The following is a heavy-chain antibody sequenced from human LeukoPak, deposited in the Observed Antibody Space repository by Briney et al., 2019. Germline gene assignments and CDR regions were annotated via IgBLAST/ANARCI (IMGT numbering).Heavy chain of an antibody. Sequence: SETLSLTCTVSGGSISSSSYYWGWIRQPPGKGLEWIGSIYYSGSTYYNPSLKRRVTISVDTSKNQFSLKLSSVTAADTAVYYCARKRRNYCSSTSCYNPPFDYWGQGTLVTVSS. CDR2: IYYSGST. J-gene: IGHJ4*02. CDR3: ARKRRNYCSSTSCYNPPFDY. CDR1: GGSISSSSYY. D-gene: IGHD2-2*02. V-gene: IGHV4-39*01.